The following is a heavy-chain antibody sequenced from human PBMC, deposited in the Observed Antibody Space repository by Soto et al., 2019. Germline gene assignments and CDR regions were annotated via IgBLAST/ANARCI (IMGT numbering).Heavy chain of an antibody. J-gene: IGHJ6*04. CDR3: ARGWFGTDG. CDR2: IDNAGTDS. CDR1: GFTLSGRS. V-gene: IGHV3-74*01. D-gene: IGHD6-19*01. Sequence: EVQLVESGGGLVQPGGSLRLSCAASGFTLSGRSMHWVRQAPGKGLVWVSGIDNAGTDSTYADSVKGRFTSSRDNAKNMLYLQMTSLRCEDTAVYYCARGWFGTDGWGKGTLVTVSS.